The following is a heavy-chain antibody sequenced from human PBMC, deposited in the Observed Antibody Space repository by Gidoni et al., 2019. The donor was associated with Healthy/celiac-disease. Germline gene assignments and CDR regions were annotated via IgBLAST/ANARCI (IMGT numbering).Heavy chain of an antibody. Sequence: NPNSGNTGYAQKFQGRVTMTRNTSISTAYMELSSLRSEDTAVYYCARGRFRYFDWLLFNVWGQGTTVTVSS. CDR3: ARGRFRYFDWLLFNV. D-gene: IGHD3-9*01. J-gene: IGHJ6*02. V-gene: IGHV1-8*01. CDR2: NPNSGNT.